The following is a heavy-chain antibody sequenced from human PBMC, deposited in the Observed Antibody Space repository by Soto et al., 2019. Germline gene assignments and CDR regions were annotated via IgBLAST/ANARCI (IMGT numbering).Heavy chain of an antibody. Sequence: EVQLVQSGAEVRKPGESLKISCRASGYSFIRHWIGWVRQMPGKGLEWLGVIYPGDSETTYSPSFQGQVTISADMSISTAYLQWSSLKASDSAIYYCARQSSQETSGYTVYYFDSWGQGILVTVSS. V-gene: IGHV5-51*01. CDR1: GYSFIRHW. D-gene: IGHD3-22*01. J-gene: IGHJ4*02. CDR2: IYPGDSET. CDR3: ARQSSQETSGYTVYYFDS.